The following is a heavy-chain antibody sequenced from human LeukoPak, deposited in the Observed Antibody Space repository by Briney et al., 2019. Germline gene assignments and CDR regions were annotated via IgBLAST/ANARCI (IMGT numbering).Heavy chain of an antibody. CDR3: ARDHRWSYDY. Sequence: GGSVRLSCAASGFTFSTYWMHWVRQAPGKGLVWVSRINPDGSSTSYADSVKGRFNISRDNAKNTLYLQINSLIAGDTAVYFRARDHRWSYDYSGQGTLVTASS. CDR1: GFTFSTYW. V-gene: IGHV3-74*01. D-gene: IGHD4-23*01. CDR2: INPDGSST. J-gene: IGHJ4*02.